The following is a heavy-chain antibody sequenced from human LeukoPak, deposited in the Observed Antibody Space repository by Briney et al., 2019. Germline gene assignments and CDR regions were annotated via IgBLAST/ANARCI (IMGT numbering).Heavy chain of an antibody. V-gene: IGHV4-39*07. Sequence: SETLSLTCTVSGGSIRSSNDYWGWIRQPPGKGLEWIGSIYYSGSTYYIPSLKSRVTISVDTSKNQFSLKLSSVTAADTAVYYCARDDYGDEYYFDYWGQGTLVTVSS. D-gene: IGHD4-17*01. J-gene: IGHJ4*02. CDR2: IYYSGST. CDR3: ARDDYGDEYYFDY. CDR1: GGSIRSSNDY.